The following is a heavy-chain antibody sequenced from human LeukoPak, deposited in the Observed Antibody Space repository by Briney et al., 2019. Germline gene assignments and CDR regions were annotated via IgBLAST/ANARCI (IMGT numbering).Heavy chain of an antibody. CDR3: ASTYLGYCSSVSCQNDY. D-gene: IGHD2-15*01. CDR1: GFIVSSNY. J-gene: IGHJ4*02. CDR2: IYSGGST. Sequence: PGGSLRLSCAASGFIVSSNYMSWVRQAPGKGLEWVSVIYSGGSTYYADSVKGRFTISRDNSKNTLYLQMNSLRAEDTAVYYCASTYLGYCSSVSCQNDYWGQGTLVTVSS. V-gene: IGHV3-53*01.